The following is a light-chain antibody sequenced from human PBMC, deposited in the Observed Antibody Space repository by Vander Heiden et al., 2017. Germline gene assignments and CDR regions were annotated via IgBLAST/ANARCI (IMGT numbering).Light chain of an antibody. CDR3: QLYGSSLQIT. Sequence: EIVLTQSPGTLSLSPGERATLSCRASQSVSSIYLAWYQQKPGQAPRLLIYGASSRATGIPHRFSGSGSGTDFTLTISRLEPEDFAVYYCQLYGSSLQITFGQGTRLENK. CDR2: GAS. V-gene: IGKV3-20*01. J-gene: IGKJ5*01. CDR1: QSVSSIY.